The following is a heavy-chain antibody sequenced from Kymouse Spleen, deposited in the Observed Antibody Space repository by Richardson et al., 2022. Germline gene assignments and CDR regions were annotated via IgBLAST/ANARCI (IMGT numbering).Heavy chain of an antibody. D-gene: IGHD3-10*01. CDR2: ISSSSSYI. CDR1: GFTFSSYS. V-gene: IGHV3-21*03. CDR3: ARRATMVRGVHYYYYGMDV. J-gene: IGHJ6*02. Sequence: EVQLVESGGGLVKPGGSLRLSCAASGFTFSSYSMNWVRQAPGKGLEWVSSISSSSSYIYYADSVKGRFTISRDNAKNSLYLQMNSLRAEDTAVYYCARRATMVRGVHYYYYGMDVWGQGTTVTVSS.